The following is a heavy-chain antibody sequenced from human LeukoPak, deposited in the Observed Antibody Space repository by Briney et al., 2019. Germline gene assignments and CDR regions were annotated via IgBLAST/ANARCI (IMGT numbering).Heavy chain of an antibody. CDR2: ISYDGSNK. J-gene: IGHJ4*02. D-gene: IGHD2-15*01. CDR3: AREGSIVARTDY. Sequence: GRSLRLSCAASGFTFSSYGMHWVRQAPGKGLEWVAVISYDGSNKYYADSVKGRFTISRDNSKNTLYLQMKGLKTEDTGVYYCAREGSIVARTDYWGQGALVIVSS. V-gene: IGHV3-30*03. CDR1: GFTFSSYG.